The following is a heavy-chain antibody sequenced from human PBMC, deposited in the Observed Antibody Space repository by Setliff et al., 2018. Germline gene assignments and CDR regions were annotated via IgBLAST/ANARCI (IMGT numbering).Heavy chain of an antibody. Sequence: SETLSLTCTVSGGSISTNSYYWGWIRQPPGKGLEWIGSMYFSGSTYYNPSLKSRVTISIDKSKSQFSLKMSSVTAADTAVYYCARAPRYFDSTGSYFDGWGQGTLVTVSS. V-gene: IGHV4-39*07. CDR2: MYFSGST. CDR1: GGSISTNSYY. J-gene: IGHJ4*02. D-gene: IGHD3-22*01. CDR3: ARAPRYFDSTGSYFDG.